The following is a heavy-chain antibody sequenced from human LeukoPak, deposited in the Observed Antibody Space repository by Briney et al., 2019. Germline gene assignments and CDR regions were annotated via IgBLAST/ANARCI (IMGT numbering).Heavy chain of an antibody. Sequence: SETLSLTCTVSGGSMSSYYWNWIRQPPGKGLEWIGYIFYSGSTNYNASLKSRVTISVDTSKNQFSLKLSSVAAADTAVYYCARTGTYYYDSSGYKDYFDYWGQGTLVTVSS. CDR3: ARTGTYYYDSSGYKDYFDY. CDR2: IFYSGST. V-gene: IGHV4-59*01. D-gene: IGHD3-22*01. CDR1: GGSMSSYY. J-gene: IGHJ4*02.